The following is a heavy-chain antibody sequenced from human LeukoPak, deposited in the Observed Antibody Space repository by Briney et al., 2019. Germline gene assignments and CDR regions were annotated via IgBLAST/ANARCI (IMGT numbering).Heavy chain of an antibody. Sequence: ASVKVSCKASGYTFTSYGISWVRQAPGQGLEWMGWISAYNGNTNYAQKLQGRVTMTTDTSTSTAYMELRSLRSDDTAVYYCASAYYDSSGSEMGFDYWGQGTLVTVSS. CDR1: GYTFTSYG. D-gene: IGHD3-22*01. CDR2: ISAYNGNT. CDR3: ASAYYDSSGSEMGFDY. V-gene: IGHV1-18*01. J-gene: IGHJ4*02.